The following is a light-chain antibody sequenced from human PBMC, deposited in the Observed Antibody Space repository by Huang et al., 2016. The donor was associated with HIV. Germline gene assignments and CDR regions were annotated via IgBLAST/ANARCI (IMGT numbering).Light chain of an antibody. CDR3: QQSYSTPLT. V-gene: IGKV1-39*01. CDR2: AAS. Sequence: DIQMTQSPSALSASVGDRVTITCRASQSIDTSLNWYQQKPGKAPKLLIYAASILQSGVPTRISGSGSATDFTLTISRLQPEDFATFYCQQSYSTPLTFGGGTKVEIK. J-gene: IGKJ4*01. CDR1: QSIDTS.